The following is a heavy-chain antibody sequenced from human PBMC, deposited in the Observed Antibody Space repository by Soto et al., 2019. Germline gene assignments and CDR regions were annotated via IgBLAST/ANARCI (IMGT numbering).Heavy chain of an antibody. CDR3: ARVWFGEYYGMDV. D-gene: IGHD3-10*01. CDR1: GGSFSGYY. Sequence: PSETLSLTCAVYGGSFSGYYWSWIRQPPGKGLEWIGEINHSGSTNYNPSLKSRVTISVDTSKNQFSLKLSSVTAADTAVYYCARVWFGEYYGMDVWGQGTTVTVSS. V-gene: IGHV4-34*01. CDR2: INHSGST. J-gene: IGHJ6*02.